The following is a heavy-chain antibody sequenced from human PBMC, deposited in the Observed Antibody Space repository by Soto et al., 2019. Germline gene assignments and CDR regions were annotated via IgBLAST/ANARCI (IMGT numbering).Heavy chain of an antibody. J-gene: IGHJ4*02. D-gene: IGHD3-3*01. V-gene: IGHV4-31*03. CDR2: IYYSGST. CDR3: ARYLPPLDFWSGYFSDDNFDY. Sequence: ASETLSLTCTVSGGSISSGGYYWSWIRQHPGKGLEWIGYIYYSGSTYYNPSLKSRVTISVDTSKNQFSLKLSSVTAADTAVYYCARYLPPLDFWSGYFSDDNFDYWGQETLVTVSS. CDR1: GGSISSGGYY.